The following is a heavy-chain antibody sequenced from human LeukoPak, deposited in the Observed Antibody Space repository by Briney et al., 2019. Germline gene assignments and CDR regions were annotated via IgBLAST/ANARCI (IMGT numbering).Heavy chain of an antibody. J-gene: IGHJ4*02. CDR1: GYSISSGYY. D-gene: IGHD1-26*01. V-gene: IGHV4-38-2*02. Sequence: SETLSLTCTVSGYSISSGYYWGWIRQPPGQGLEWIGSIYHSGSTYYNPSLKSRDTISVDTSKNQFSLKLSSVTAADTAVYYCARQDSGSYGVLDYWGQGTLVTVSS. CDR2: IYHSGST. CDR3: ARQDSGSYGVLDY.